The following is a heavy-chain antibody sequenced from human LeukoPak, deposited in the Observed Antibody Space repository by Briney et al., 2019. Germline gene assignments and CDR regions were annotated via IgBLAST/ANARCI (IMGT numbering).Heavy chain of an antibody. J-gene: IGHJ4*02. CDR1: GYTFTGYY. CDR2: INPNSGGT. V-gene: IGHV1-2*02. Sequence: ASVKVSCKASGYTFTGYYMHWVRQAPGQGLEWMGWINPNSGGTNYAQKFQGRVTMTRDTSISTAYMELSRLRSDDTAVYYCARKVGSPIMGIGYRGQGTLVTVSS. D-gene: IGHD3-16*01. CDR3: ARKVGSPIMGIGY.